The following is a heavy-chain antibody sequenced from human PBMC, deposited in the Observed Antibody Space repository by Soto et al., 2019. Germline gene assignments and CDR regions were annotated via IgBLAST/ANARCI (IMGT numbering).Heavy chain of an antibody. D-gene: IGHD3-16*01. Sequence: EVQLVESGGGLIQPGGSLRLSCAASGFTVSSNYMSWVRQAPGKGLEWVSVIYSGGSTYYADSVKGRFTISRDNSKNTLYLQMNSLRAEDTAVYYFARVDDLNQFDPRGQGTLVTVSS. J-gene: IGHJ5*02. CDR2: IYSGGST. CDR3: ARVDDLNQFDP. V-gene: IGHV3-53*01. CDR1: GFTVSSNY.